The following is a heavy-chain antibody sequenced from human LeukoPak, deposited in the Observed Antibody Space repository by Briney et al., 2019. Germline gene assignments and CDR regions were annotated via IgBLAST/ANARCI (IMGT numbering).Heavy chain of an antibody. V-gene: IGHV1-69*05. Sequence: SVKVSCKASGGTFSSYAISWVRQAPGQGLEWMGGIIPIFGTANYAQKFQGRVTMTRDMSTSTDYMELSSLRSEDTAVYYCARDNSVGDNAWWFDPWGQGTLVTVSS. J-gene: IGHJ5*02. D-gene: IGHD1-26*01. CDR1: GGTFSSYA. CDR3: ARDNSVGDNAWWFDP. CDR2: IIPIFGTA.